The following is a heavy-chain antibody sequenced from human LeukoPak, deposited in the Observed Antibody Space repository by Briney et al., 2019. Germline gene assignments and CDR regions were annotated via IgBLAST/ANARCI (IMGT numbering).Heavy chain of an antibody. J-gene: IGHJ6*02. CDR1: GGSISSYY. Sequence: SETLSLTCTVSGGSISSYYWSWVPQPPGKGLEWIGYIYYSGSTNYNPSLKSRVTISVDTSKNQFSPKLSSVTAADTAVYYCARDLGYGSGSPNRIYGMDVWGQGTTVTVSS. D-gene: IGHD3-10*01. CDR3: ARDLGYGSGSPNRIYGMDV. CDR2: IYYSGST. V-gene: IGHV4-59*01.